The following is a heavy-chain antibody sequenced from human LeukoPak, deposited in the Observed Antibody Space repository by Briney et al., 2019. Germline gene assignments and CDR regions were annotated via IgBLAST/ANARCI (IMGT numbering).Heavy chain of an antibody. CDR1: GGTFSIYA. CDR3: AREGGRRFDY. Sequence: GASVNVSYKASGGTFSIYAISWVRQAPGQGLEWMGGIIPIFGTANYAQEFQGRVTITADESTSTAYMELSSLRSEDTAVYYCAREGGRRFDYWGQGTLVTVSS. V-gene: IGHV1-69*13. J-gene: IGHJ4*02. CDR2: IIPIFGTA.